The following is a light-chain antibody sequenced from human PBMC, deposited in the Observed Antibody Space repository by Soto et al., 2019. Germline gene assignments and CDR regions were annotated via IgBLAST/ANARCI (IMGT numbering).Light chain of an antibody. CDR1: SSDIGAYNS. V-gene: IGLV2-14*01. CDR2: EVS. CDR3: SSRTTRNPDV. Sequence: QSALTQPASVSGSPGQSSTISCTGTSSDIGAYNSVSWYQQHPGKAPKLMIYEVSNRPSGVSNRFSASKSGNTASLTISGLQAEDEADYYCSSRTTRNPDVFGTGTKLTVL. J-gene: IGLJ1*01.